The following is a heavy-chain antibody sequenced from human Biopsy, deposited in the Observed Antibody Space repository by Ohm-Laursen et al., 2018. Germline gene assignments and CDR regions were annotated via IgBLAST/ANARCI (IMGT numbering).Heavy chain of an antibody. Sequence: ASVKVSCKASGYTFSLYHIHWVRQAPEQGLEWMGWIDPDSGRTSFGQNFQGRVTMTSGTSTGTAYLELTRLRSDDTAVYYCARDPYCSGGNCYSPLDHWGQGTLVTVSS. CDR1: GYTFSLYH. CDR2: IDPDSGRT. V-gene: IGHV1-2*02. CDR3: ARDPYCSGGNCYSPLDH. J-gene: IGHJ4*02. D-gene: IGHD2-15*01.